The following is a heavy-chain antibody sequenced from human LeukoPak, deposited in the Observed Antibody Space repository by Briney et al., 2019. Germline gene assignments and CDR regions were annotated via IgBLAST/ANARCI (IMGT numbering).Heavy chain of an antibody. J-gene: IGHJ6*03. CDR3: ARARGIKIYHFYYMDV. V-gene: IGHV4-59*01. D-gene: IGHD3-16*01. CDR2: IYYSWST. Sequence: KPSETLSLTCTVSGGSISSYYWIWIRQPPGEGLEGIGYIYYSWSTNYNPSLKSRVTIPVGTCKNQFPLTPSYVPAADAAVYYCARARGIKIYHFYYMDVWGKGTPLTVSS. CDR1: GGSISSYY.